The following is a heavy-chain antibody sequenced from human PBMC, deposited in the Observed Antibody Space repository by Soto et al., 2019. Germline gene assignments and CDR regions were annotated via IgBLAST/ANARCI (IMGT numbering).Heavy chain of an antibody. Sequence: GSLRLSCAASGFTVSINYMSWVRQAPGKGLEWVSVIYSGGSTYYADSVKGRFTISRDNSKNTLYLQMNGLRAEDTAVYYCARGSVYYDSSVYHYFDYWGQGTLVTVSS. D-gene: IGHD3-22*01. V-gene: IGHV3-53*01. CDR3: ARGSVYYDSSVYHYFDY. CDR1: GFTVSINY. CDR2: IYSGGST. J-gene: IGHJ4*02.